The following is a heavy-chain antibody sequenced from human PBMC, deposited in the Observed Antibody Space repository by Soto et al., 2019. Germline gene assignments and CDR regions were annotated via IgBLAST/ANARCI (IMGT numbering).Heavy chain of an antibody. CDR3: AREHGSGSWYY. V-gene: IGHV1-3*01. J-gene: IGHJ4*02. D-gene: IGHD3-10*01. CDR2: INAGNGNT. Sequence: ASVKISCKASGYTVTSYAMDGVRQAPGQRLEWMGWINAGNGNTKYSQKFQGRVTITRDTSASTAYMELSSLRSEDTAVYYCAREHGSGSWYYWGQGTLVTVSS. CDR1: GYTVTSYA.